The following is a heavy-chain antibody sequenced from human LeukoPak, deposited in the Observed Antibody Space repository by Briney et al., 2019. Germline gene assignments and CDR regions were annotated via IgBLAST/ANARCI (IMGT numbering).Heavy chain of an antibody. CDR1: GYSISSGYY. CDR2: IYHSGST. Sequence: SETLSLTCAVPGYSISSGYYWGWIRQPPGKGLEWIGSIYHSGSTYYNPSLKSRVTISVDTSKNQFSLKLSSVTAADTAAYYCARVSAHYDILTGYLYYFDYWGQGTLVTVSS. J-gene: IGHJ4*02. V-gene: IGHV4-38-2*01. CDR3: ARVSAHYDILTGYLYYFDY. D-gene: IGHD3-9*01.